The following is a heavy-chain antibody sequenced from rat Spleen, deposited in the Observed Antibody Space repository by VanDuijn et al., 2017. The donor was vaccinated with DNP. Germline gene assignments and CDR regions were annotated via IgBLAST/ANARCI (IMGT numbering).Heavy chain of an antibody. V-gene: IGHV5-25*01. CDR1: GFTFSNYD. Sequence: EVQLVESGGGLVQPGRSLKLSCAASGFTFSNYDMAWVRQAPTRGLEWVASISPSGSSSYSRDSVRGRFTVSRDNTYSSLYLQMDSLRSEDTATYYCARHYGGYSYYWYFDFWGPGTMVTVSS. CDR3: ARHYGGYSYYWYFDF. D-gene: IGHD1-11*01. CDR2: ISPSGSSS. J-gene: IGHJ1*01.